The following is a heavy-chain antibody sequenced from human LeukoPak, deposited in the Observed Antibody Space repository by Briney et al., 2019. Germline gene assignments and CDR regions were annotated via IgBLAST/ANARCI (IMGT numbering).Heavy chain of an antibody. J-gene: IGHJ5*02. CDR2: INSDGSST. V-gene: IGHV3-74*01. CDR1: GFTFSSYW. Sequence: GGSLRLSCAPSGFTFSSYWMHWVRQAPGKGLVWVSRINSDGSSTSYADSVKGRFTISRDNAKNTLYLQMNSLRAEDTAVYYCASRRDGSGSYYSWFDPWGQGTLVTVSS. D-gene: IGHD3-10*01. CDR3: ASRRDGSGSYYSWFDP.